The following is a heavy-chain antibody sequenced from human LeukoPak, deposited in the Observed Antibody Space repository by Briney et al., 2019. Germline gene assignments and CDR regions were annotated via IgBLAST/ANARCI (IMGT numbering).Heavy chain of an antibody. CDR1: GFTFSSYA. D-gene: IGHD3-3*02. V-gene: IGHV3-30-3*01. Sequence: PGRSLRLSCAASGFTFSSYAMPWVRQAPGKGLEWVAVISYDGSNKYYADSVKGRFTISRDNSKNTLYLQMNSLRAEDTAVYYCARISTLAGYAFDIWGQGTMVTVSS. CDR3: ARISTLAGYAFDI. J-gene: IGHJ3*02. CDR2: ISYDGSNK.